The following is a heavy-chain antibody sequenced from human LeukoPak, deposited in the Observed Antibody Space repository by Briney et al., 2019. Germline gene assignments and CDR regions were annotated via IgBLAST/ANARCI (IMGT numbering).Heavy chain of an antibody. V-gene: IGHV4-59*01. CDR2: IYYSGST. Sequence: SETLSLTCTVSGGSISSYYWSWIRQPPGKGLEWIGYIYYSGSTNYNPSLKSRVTISVDTSKNQFSLKLSSVTAADTAVYYCARQDCSSTSCYFCYWGQGTLVTVSS. CDR3: ARQDCSSTSCYFCY. CDR1: GGSISSYY. D-gene: IGHD2-2*01. J-gene: IGHJ4*02.